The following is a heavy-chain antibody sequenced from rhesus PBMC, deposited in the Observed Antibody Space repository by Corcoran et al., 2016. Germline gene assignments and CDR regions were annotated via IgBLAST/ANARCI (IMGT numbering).Heavy chain of an antibody. CDR1: GYIFTSYV. V-gene: IGHV1-70*01. D-gene: IGHD3-16*01. CDR2: IHPGYGST. Sequence: QEQLVQSGAEVKKPGASVKVSCKGSGYIFTSYVISWLRQAPGQGFEWMGGIHPGYGSTSYAQKFQGRVTITADMSTSTVYMDLSSLRSEDMAVYYCAARRGAYYSGSYYYWGQGVLVTVAS. CDR3: AARRGAYYSGSYYY. J-gene: IGHJ4*01.